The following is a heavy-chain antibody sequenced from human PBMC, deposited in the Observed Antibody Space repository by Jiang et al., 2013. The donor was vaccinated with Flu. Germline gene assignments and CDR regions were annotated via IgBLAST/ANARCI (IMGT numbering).Heavy chain of an antibody. CDR2: INPSGGST. CDR1: YH. CDR3: ARGYGDFDY. Sequence: YHIHWVRQAPGQGLEWMGIINPSGGSTNYAQKFQGRVTMTRDTSTSTVYMELSSLRSEDTAVYYCARGYGDFDYWGQGTLVTVSS. J-gene: IGHJ4*02. V-gene: IGHV1-46*03. D-gene: IGHD1-14*01.